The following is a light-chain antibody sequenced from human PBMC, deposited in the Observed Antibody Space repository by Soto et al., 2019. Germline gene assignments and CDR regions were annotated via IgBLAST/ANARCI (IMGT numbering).Light chain of an antibody. CDR1: QSVIRF. Sequence: EIVLTQSPATLSLSPGERATLSCRASQSVIRFLAWYQQKPGQAPRLLIYDASNRATGIPARFSGSGSGTDFTLTISSLEPEDFAVYYCQQRSNWPPITFGQGIRLEIK. CDR2: DAS. V-gene: IGKV3-11*01. J-gene: IGKJ5*01. CDR3: QQRSNWPPIT.